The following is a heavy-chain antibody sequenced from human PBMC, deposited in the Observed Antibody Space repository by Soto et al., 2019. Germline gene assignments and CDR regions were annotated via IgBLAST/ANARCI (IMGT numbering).Heavy chain of an antibody. CDR2: INAGNGNT. D-gene: IGHD2-15*01. Sequence: GASVKVSCKASGYTFTSYAMHWVRQAPGQRLEWMGWINAGNGNTKYSQKFQGRVTITRDTSASTAYMELSSLRSEDTAVYYCARGYCSGGSCYPVDYWGQGTLVTVSS. CDR1: GYTFTSYA. V-gene: IGHV1-3*01. J-gene: IGHJ4*02. CDR3: ARGYCSGGSCYPVDY.